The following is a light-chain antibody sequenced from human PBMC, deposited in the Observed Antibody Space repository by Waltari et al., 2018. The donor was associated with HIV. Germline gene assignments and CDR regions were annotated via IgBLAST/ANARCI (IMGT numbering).Light chain of an antibody. CDR2: DNK. Sequence: QSVLTQPPSVSAAPGQMVTISCSGSSSHIGSNYVSWYQHLPGTAPKLLIYDNKERPSVIPDRFSASKSGTSVALDITGLQTGDEGDYYCGTWDSSLSAVVFGGGTKLTVL. V-gene: IGLV1-51*01. CDR1: SSHIGSNY. J-gene: IGLJ2*01. CDR3: GTWDSSLSAVV.